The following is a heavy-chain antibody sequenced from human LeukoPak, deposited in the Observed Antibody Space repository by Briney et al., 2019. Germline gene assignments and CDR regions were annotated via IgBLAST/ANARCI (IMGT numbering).Heavy chain of an antibody. CDR3: ARAIFGVVILYYMDV. D-gene: IGHD3-3*01. CDR2: ISSSGSTI. Sequence: GGSLRLSCAASGFTFSDYYMSWIRQAPGKGLEWVSYISSSGSTIYYADSVKGRFTIPRDNAKNSLYLQMNSLRAEDTAVYYCARAIFGVVILYYMDVWGKGTTVTVSS. CDR1: GFTFSDYY. J-gene: IGHJ6*03. V-gene: IGHV3-11*04.